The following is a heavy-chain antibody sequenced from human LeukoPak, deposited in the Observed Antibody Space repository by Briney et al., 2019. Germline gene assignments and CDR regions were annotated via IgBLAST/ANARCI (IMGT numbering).Heavy chain of an antibody. CDR1: GFTFSSYA. J-gene: IGHJ4*02. D-gene: IGHD1-26*01. Sequence: GGSLRLSGAASGFTFSSYAMHWVRQAPGKGLEWVAVISYDGSNKYYADSVKGRFTISRDNSKNTLYLQMNSLRAEDTAVYYCARIPTLSSGSYERGHQSDYWGQGTLVTVPS. CDR2: ISYDGSNK. CDR3: ARIPTLSSGSYERGHQSDY. V-gene: IGHV3-30-3*01.